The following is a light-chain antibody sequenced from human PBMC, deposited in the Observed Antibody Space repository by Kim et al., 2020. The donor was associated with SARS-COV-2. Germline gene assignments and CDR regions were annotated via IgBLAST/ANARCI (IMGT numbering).Light chain of an antibody. V-gene: IGKV1-5*03. CDR2: KAS. Sequence: DIQMTQSPSILSASVGDSVTITCRASQNINNWLAWYQLRPGRAPKLLIYKASNLESGVPSRFSGSGSGTEFTLTIYSLQPDDFATYYCQQYDTYHTFGQGNKLEI. CDR1: QNINNW. J-gene: IGKJ2*01. CDR3: QQYDTYHT.